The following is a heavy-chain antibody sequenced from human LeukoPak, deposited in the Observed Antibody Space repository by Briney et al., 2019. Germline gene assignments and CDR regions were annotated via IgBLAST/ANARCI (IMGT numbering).Heavy chain of an antibody. CDR3: ANSRDRSNIAARRFRVADRHFVY. D-gene: IGHD6-6*01. CDR2: ISYSGNT. Sequence: SETLSLTCTVSGGSINSHYWSWVRQPPGKGLVWIGYISYSGNTNYNPSLKSRVTISVDTSKNQFSLKLSSVTAADTAIYYCANSRDRSNIAARRFRVADRHFVYWGQGTLVTVSS. CDR1: GGSINSHY. J-gene: IGHJ4*02. V-gene: IGHV4-59*11.